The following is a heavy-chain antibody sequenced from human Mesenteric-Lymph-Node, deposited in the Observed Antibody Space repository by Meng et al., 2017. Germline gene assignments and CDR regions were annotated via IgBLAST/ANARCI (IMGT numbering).Heavy chain of an antibody. CDR3: ARDKIAVAGITGDY. D-gene: IGHD6-19*01. Sequence: VQLVQSGAEVKKPGSSVKVSCKASGGTFTSYAINWVRQASGQGPDWMGWIDPNTGNPTYDQGFTGRFVFSLDTSVSTAYLQINSLRADDTAVYYCARDKIAVAGITGDYWGQGTLVTVSS. V-gene: IGHV7-4-1*02. J-gene: IGHJ4*02. CDR2: IDPNTGNP. CDR1: GGTFTSYA.